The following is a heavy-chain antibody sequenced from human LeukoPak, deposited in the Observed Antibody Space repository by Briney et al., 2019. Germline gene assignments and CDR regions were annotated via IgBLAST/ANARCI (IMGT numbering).Heavy chain of an antibody. D-gene: IGHD3-22*01. CDR3: ARRAFSSGYYYFDY. V-gene: IGHV4-59*08. J-gene: IGHJ4*02. CDR1: GGSISSYY. CDR2: IYYSGST. Sequence: PSETLSLTCTVSGGSISSYYWSWIRQPPGKGLEWIGYIYYSGSTNYNPSLKSRVTISVDTSKNQFSLMLSSVTAADTAVYYCARRAFSSGYYYFDYWGQGTLVTVSS.